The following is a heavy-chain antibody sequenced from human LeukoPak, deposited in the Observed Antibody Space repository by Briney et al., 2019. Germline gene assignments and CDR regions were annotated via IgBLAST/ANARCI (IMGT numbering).Heavy chain of an antibody. D-gene: IGHD5-18*01. Sequence: GGSLRLSCAASGFSFSSYWMNWVRQAPGKGLEWVANIKQDGSEKYYVDSVKGRSTISRDNAKNSLYLQMNSLRAEDTAVYYCASGGYSFFYWGQGTLVTVSP. CDR2: IKQDGSEK. CDR3: ASGGYSFFY. CDR1: GFSFSSYW. J-gene: IGHJ4*02. V-gene: IGHV3-7*03.